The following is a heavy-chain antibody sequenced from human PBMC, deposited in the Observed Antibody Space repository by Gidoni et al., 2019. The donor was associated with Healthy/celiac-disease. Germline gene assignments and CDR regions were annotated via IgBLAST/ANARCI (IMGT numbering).Heavy chain of an antibody. CDR1: GGSFSGYY. J-gene: IGHJ5*02. CDR3: ARAGSSIAARPGVGWFDP. D-gene: IGHD6-6*01. Sequence: QVQLQQWGAGLLKPSETLSLTCAVYGGSFSGYYWSWIRQPPGKGLEWIGEINHSGSTNYNPSLKSRVTISVDTSKNQFSLKLSSVTAADTAVYYCARAGSSIAARPGVGWFDPWGQGTLVTVSS. V-gene: IGHV4-34*01. CDR2: INHSGST.